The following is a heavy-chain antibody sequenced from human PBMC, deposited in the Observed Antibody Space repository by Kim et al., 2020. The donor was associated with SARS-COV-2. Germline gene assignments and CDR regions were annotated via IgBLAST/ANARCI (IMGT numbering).Heavy chain of an antibody. V-gene: IGHV3-21*01. Sequence: GGSLRLSCAASGFTFSSYSMNWVRQAPGKGLEWVSSISSSSSYIYYADSVKGRFTISRDNAKNSLYLQMNSLRAEDTAVYYCARDSRGSGILSATYYYYYGMDVWGQGTTVTVSS. CDR3: ARDSRGSGILSATYYYYYGMDV. J-gene: IGHJ6*02. D-gene: IGHD3-10*01. CDR1: GFTFSSYS. CDR2: ISSSSSYI.